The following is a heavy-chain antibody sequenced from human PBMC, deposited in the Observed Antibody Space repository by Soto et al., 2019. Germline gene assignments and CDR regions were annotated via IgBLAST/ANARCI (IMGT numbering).Heavy chain of an antibody. CDR1: GYIFTTYS. CDR3: AREAFGVQASWFDP. CDR2: VSASNGKT. J-gene: IGHJ5*02. V-gene: IGHV1-18*01. Sequence: QIQLVQSGSEVRMPGASVKASCKASGYIFTTYSITWVRQAPGQGLEWMGWVSASNGKTNYAQKFEDRVTMTTDTSTTTAYMELRSLRSDDTAVYYCAREAFGVQASWFDPWGQGTLVTVSS. D-gene: IGHD3-10*01.